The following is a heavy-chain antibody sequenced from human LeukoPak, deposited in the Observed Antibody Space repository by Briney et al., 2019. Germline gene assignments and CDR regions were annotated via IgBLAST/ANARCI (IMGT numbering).Heavy chain of an antibody. J-gene: IGHJ4*02. CDR3: ARQYYYDSSGYSDPDY. V-gene: IGHV4-59*01. Sequence: PSETLSLTCTVSGGSISSYYWSWIRQPPGKGLEWIGYIYYSGSTNYNPSLKSRVTISVDTSKNQFSLKLSSVTAADTAVYYCARQYYYDSSGYSDPDYWGQGTLVTVSS. CDR1: GGSISSYY. D-gene: IGHD3-22*01. CDR2: IYYSGST.